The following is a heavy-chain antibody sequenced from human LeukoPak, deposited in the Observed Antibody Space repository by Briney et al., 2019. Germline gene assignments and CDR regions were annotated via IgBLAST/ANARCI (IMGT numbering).Heavy chain of an antibody. CDR3: ARDSSSWYTVYYFDY. CDR1: SYSISRGYY. V-gene: IGHV4-38-2*02. D-gene: IGHD6-13*01. J-gene: IGHJ4*02. Sequence: SETLSLTCTVSSYSISRGYYWGWIRQSPGKGLEWIGSIYYSGSTNYNPSLKSRVTISVDTSKNQFSLKLSSVTAADTAVYYCARDSSSWYTVYYFDYWGQGSLVTVSS. CDR2: IYYSGST.